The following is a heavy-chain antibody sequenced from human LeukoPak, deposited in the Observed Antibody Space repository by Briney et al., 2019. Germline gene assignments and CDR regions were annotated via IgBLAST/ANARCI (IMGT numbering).Heavy chain of an antibody. V-gene: IGHV3-9*01. CDR2: TSWNTGSI. J-gene: IGHJ3*02. CDR3: AKVEWLHAFDI. CDR1: GFTFDDYA. Sequence: GRSLRLSCAASGFTFDDYAMHWVRQAPGKGLEWVSGTSWNTGSIGYADSVKGRFTISRDNAKNSLYLQMNSLRAEDTALYYCAKVEWLHAFDIWGQGTMVTVSS. D-gene: IGHD3-3*01.